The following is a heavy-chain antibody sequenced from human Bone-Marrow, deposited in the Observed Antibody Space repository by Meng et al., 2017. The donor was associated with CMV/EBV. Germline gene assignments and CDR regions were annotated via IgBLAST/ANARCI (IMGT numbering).Heavy chain of an antibody. D-gene: IGHD1-26*01. J-gene: IGHJ4*02. CDR1: GFTFSSYV. CDR2: ISIGSTYV. V-gene: IGHV3-21*01. CDR3: AKAGGSLGEVDY. Sequence: SCVASGFTFSSYVMNWVRQAPGKGLEWVSCISIGSTYVHFADSVKGRFTISRDNAKNSLYLQMNNLRAEDTAVYYCAKAGGSLGEVDYWGQGTLVTVSS.